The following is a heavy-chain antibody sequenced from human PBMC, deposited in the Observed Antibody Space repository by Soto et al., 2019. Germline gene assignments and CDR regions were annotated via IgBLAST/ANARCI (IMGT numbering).Heavy chain of an antibody. V-gene: IGHV3-33*01. CDR3: ARGGGSGSSFVGYYYYTLDV. CDR1: GFTFSTYG. CDR2: IWYDGSNK. D-gene: IGHD2-15*01. J-gene: IGHJ6*02. Sequence: QVQLVESGGGVVQPGRSLRLSCTASGFTFSTYGMHWVLQAPGKGLGWVTVIWYDGSNKYYADSVKGRFTISRDNSKNTLYLPMISRRADDTAVYYCARGGGSGSSFVGYYYYTLDVWGQGNTVTVSS.